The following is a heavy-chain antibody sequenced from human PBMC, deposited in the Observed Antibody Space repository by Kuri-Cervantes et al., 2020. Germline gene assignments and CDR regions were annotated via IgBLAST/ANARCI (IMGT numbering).Heavy chain of an antibody. CDR3: ARGALGESYFDY. J-gene: IGHJ4*02. Sequence: SETLSLTCTVSGGSISSYYWSWIRQPPGKGLEWIGEINHSGSTNYNPSLKSRVTISVDTSKNQFSLKLSSVTAADTAVYYCARGALGESYFDYWGQGTLVTVSS. V-gene: IGHV4-34*01. CDR2: INHSGST. D-gene: IGHD2-21*01. CDR1: GGSISSYY.